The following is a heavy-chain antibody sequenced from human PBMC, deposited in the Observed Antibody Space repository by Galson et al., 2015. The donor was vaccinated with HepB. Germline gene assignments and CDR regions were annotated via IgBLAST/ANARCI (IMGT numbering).Heavy chain of an antibody. V-gene: IGHV1-8*01. CDR3: ARGLSVAGTGY. CDR2: MKHNSGDT. Sequence: SVKVSCKASGYAFSNYDINWVRQATGQGLEWMGWMKHNSGDTGYAQKFQGRVTMTSDTSTSTAYMELTDLRSEDTAVYFCARGLSVAGTGYWGQGTLVTVSS. J-gene: IGHJ4*02. D-gene: IGHD6-19*01. CDR1: GYAFSNYD.